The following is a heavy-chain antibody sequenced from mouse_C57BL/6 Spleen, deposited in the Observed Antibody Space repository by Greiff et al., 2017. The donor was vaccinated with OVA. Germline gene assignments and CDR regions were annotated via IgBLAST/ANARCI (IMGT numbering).Heavy chain of an antibody. CDR1: GFTFSDYG. J-gene: IGHJ2*01. V-gene: IGHV5-17*01. D-gene: IGHD4-1*01. CDR3: ALTGTDYFDY. Sequence: DVMLVESGGGLVKPGGSLKLSCAASGFTFSDYGMHWVRQAPEKGLEWVAYISSGSSTIYYADTVKGRFTISRDNAKNTLFLQMTSLRSEDTAMYYCALTGTDYFDYWGQGTTLTVSS. CDR2: ISSGSSTI.